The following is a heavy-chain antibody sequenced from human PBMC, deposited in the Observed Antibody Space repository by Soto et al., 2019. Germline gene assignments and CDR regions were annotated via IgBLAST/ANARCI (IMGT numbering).Heavy chain of an antibody. V-gene: IGHV1-18*04. J-gene: IGHJ4*02. D-gene: IGHD5-18*01. CDR2: ISAYNGNT. CDR3: ARASRWMQVGTDY. Sequence: QVHLVQSGDEVKRPGASVKVSCKASGYTVTSYGFSWVRQAPALGLEWMGWISAYNGNTKYAQKLQGRVTMTTDTSTSTAYLDLRSLTSDDTAVYYCARASRWMQVGTDYWGQGTLVTVSS. CDR1: GYTVTSYG.